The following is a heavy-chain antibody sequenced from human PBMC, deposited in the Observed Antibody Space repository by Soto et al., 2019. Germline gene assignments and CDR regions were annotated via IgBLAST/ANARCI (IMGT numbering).Heavy chain of an antibody. CDR2: IWYDGSNK. J-gene: IGHJ4*02. V-gene: IGHV3-33*01. CDR1: GFTFSSYG. CDR3: ARDTDSPLSPRGPFDY. Sequence: GGSLRLSCAASGFTFSSYGMHWVRQAPGKGLEWVAVIWYDGSNKYYADSVKGRFTISRDNSKNTLYLQMNSLRVEDTAVYYCARDTDSPLSPRGPFDYWGQGTLVTVSS. D-gene: IGHD2-15*01.